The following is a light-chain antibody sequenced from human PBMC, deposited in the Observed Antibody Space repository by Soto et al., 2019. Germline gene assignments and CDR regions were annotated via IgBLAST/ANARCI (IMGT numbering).Light chain of an antibody. CDR1: QSVSSSY. Sequence: EIVLTQSPGTLSLSPGERATLSCRASQSVSSSYLAWYQQKPGQAPRLLIYGASGRATGIPDRFSGSGSGTDFTLNISRLETEDFAVYYCQQYGSSPLFTFGPGTKVDIK. V-gene: IGKV3-20*01. CDR3: QQYGSSPLFT. J-gene: IGKJ3*01. CDR2: GAS.